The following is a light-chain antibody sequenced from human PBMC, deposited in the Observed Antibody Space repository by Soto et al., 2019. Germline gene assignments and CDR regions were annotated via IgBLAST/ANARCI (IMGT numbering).Light chain of an antibody. CDR2: GAS. CDR1: QSVSSTY. J-gene: IGKJ5*01. V-gene: IGKV3-20*01. Sequence: EIVLTQSPGTLSLSPGERATLSCRASQSVSSTYLAWYQQKPGQAPRLLIYGASSRATGIPDRFSGSGSGTYFTLTISGLEPEDFAVYYCQQYGSSPRITFGQGTRLEIK. CDR3: QQYGSSPRIT.